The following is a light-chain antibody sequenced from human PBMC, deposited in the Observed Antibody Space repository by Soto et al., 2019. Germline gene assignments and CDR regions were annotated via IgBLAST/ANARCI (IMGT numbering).Light chain of an antibody. CDR1: QSVSSSS. CDR3: QQYGSSPFT. J-gene: IGKJ3*01. Sequence: EIVLTQSPGALSLSPGERATLSCRASQSVSSSSLAWYQQKPGQAPRLLIYGASSRATGIPDRFSGSGSGTDFNLTISRLEPEDFAVYYCQQYGSSPFTFGPGTKVDIK. V-gene: IGKV3-20*01. CDR2: GAS.